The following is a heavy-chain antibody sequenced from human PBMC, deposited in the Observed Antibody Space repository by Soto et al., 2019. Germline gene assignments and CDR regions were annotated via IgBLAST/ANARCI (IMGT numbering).Heavy chain of an antibody. D-gene: IGHD3-3*01. V-gene: IGHV3-30*04. Sequence: QVQLVESGGRVVQTGTSLRLSWVASGFSFASFAIHWGRQTPGGGPEWVASRTSDGKKTYYAAFAKGRVTISRDNAKNRLSLEMHRPGPEDTAVYFCARDPGSDFWSGVFDPWGQGTVVSVSS. CDR3: ARDPGSDFWSGVFDP. CDR2: RTSDGKKT. CDR1: GFSFASFA. J-gene: IGHJ5*02.